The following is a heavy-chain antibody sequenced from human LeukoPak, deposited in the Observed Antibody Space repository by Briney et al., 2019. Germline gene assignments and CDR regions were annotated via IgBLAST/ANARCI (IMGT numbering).Heavy chain of an antibody. CDR2: IKQDGSEK. CDR1: GFTFSSYW. Sequence: LGGSLRLSCAASGFTFSSYWMSWVRQAPGKGLEWVANIKQDGSEKYFVDSMKGRFTISRDNAKNSLHLQVNSLRAEDTAVYYCARLNYDFWSGVWEGYYMDVWGKGTTVTVSS. V-gene: IGHV3-7*01. D-gene: IGHD3-3*01. CDR3: ARLNYDFWSGVWEGYYMDV. J-gene: IGHJ6*03.